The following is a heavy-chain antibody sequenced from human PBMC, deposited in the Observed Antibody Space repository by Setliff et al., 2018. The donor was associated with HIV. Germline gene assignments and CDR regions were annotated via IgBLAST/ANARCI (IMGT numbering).Heavy chain of an antibody. V-gene: IGHV1-69-2*01. J-gene: IGHJ5*02. Sequence: ASVKVSCKSSGYTFSDYHMHWVQQAPGKGLEWVGRVDPEDGETIYAEKFQGRVTISADTSTDTAFMELSSLRSEDTALYYCAVGLLRYFDHFDPWGQGTLVTVSS. D-gene: IGHD3-9*01. CDR2: VDPEDGET. CDR3: AVGLLRYFDHFDP. CDR1: GYTFSDYH.